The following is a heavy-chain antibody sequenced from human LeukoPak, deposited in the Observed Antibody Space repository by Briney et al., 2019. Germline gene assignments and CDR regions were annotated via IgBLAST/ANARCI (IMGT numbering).Heavy chain of an antibody. D-gene: IGHD5-18*01. J-gene: IGHJ4*02. Sequence: GGSLRLSCAASGFPFSSYEMNWVRQAPGKGLEWVSYISSSGSTTYYADSVKGRFTISRDNSKSTLYLQMNSLRAEDTAVYYCAKDSYSYGFSVFDYWGQGTLVTVSS. CDR3: AKDSYSYGFSVFDY. CDR2: ISSSGSTT. V-gene: IGHV3-48*03. CDR1: GFPFSSYE.